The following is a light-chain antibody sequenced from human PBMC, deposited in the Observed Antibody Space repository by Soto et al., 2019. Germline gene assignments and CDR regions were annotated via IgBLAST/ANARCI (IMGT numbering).Light chain of an antibody. CDR1: QSVSSSY. Sequence: EIVLTQSPGTLSLSPGEGATLSCRASQSVSSSYLAWYQQRPGQAPRLLIHGASSRATGIPYRFSGSGSGTDFTLTISRLEPEDFAVYYCQQYGSSPRTFGQGTKVEIK. CDR3: QQYGSSPRT. J-gene: IGKJ1*01. V-gene: IGKV3-20*01. CDR2: GAS.